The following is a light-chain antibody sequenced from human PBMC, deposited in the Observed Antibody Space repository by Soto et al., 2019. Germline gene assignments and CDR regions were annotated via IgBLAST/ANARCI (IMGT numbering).Light chain of an antibody. V-gene: IGKV3-15*01. Sequence: EAVMTQSPATLSASPGERATLSCRASQSVSSNLAWYQQKPGQAPRLLIYGASTRATGIPARFSGSGSGTEFTLTISSLQSEDFAVYYCQQYNNWPRTFGPGTRVEIK. J-gene: IGKJ1*01. CDR2: GAS. CDR3: QQYNNWPRT. CDR1: QSVSSN.